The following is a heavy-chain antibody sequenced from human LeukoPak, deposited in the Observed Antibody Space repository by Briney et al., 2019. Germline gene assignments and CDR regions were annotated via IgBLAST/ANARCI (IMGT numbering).Heavy chain of an antibody. D-gene: IGHD2-2*01. CDR3: ARDHCSSKSCFIDY. J-gene: IGHJ4*02. CDR1: GGSISSGDDY. CDR2: IYYSGNT. Sequence: TLSLPCTVSGGSISSGDDYWSWIRQPPGKGLEWIGFIYYSGNTYYNPSLKSRVTISVDTSKNQFSLRLNSVTAADTAVYYCARDHCSSKSCFIDYWGQGTLVTVSS. V-gene: IGHV4-30-4*08.